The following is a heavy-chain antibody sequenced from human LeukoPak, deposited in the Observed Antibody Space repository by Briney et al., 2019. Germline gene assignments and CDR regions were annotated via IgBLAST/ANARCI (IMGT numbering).Heavy chain of an antibody. Sequence: VASVKVSCKASGYTFNGYYMHWVRQAPGQGLEWMGWINPNSGVTNYAQKLQGRVTMTTDTSTSTAYMELRSLRSDDTAVYYCARPAGHLYSWFDPWGQGTLVTVSS. CDR2: INPNSGVT. V-gene: IGHV1-2*02. CDR1: GYTFNGYY. D-gene: IGHD2-21*01. CDR3: ARPAGHLYSWFDP. J-gene: IGHJ5*02.